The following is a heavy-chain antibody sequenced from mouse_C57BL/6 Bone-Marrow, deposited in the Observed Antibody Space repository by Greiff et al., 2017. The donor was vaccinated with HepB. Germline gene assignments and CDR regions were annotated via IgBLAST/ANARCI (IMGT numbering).Heavy chain of an antibody. CDR3: ARTPNWPAWFAD. CDR1: GFNIKDDY. Sequence: VQLQQSGAELVRPGASVKLSCTASGFNIKDDYMHWVKQRPEQGLEWIGWIDPENGDTEYASKFQGKATITADTSSSTAYMQLSSLTSEDSAVYYCARTPNWPAWFADWGQGTLVTVSA. CDR2: IDPENGDT. V-gene: IGHV14-4*01. D-gene: IGHD4-1*01. J-gene: IGHJ3*01.